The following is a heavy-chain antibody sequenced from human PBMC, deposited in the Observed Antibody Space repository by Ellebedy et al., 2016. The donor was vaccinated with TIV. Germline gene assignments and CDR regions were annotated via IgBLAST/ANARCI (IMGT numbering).Heavy chain of an antibody. CDR2: IWYDGSNK. CDR1: GFTFSSYG. J-gene: IGHJ3*02. D-gene: IGHD2-2*01. CDR3: ARDHFPYCSSTSCYAFDI. Sequence: GESLKISCAASGFTFSSYGMHWVRQAPGKGLEWVAVIWYDGSNKYYADSVKGRFTISRDNSKNTLYLQMNNLRAEDTAVYYCARDHFPYCSSTSCYAFDIWGQGTMVTVSS. V-gene: IGHV3-33*01.